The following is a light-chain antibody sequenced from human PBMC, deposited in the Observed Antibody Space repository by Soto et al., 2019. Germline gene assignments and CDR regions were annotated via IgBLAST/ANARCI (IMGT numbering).Light chain of an antibody. V-gene: IGKV1-12*01. CDR3: QQGGSFPIP. J-gene: IGKJ5*01. CDR1: QDIGSW. Sequence: DIQMTQSQSSVSASVGDRVTITCRASQDIGSWLAWYQQKPGKAPDLLIYGASSLQSGVPSRFDGSGSGTDFTLTISRLQPEDFATYYCQQGGSFPIPFGQGTRLEI. CDR2: GAS.